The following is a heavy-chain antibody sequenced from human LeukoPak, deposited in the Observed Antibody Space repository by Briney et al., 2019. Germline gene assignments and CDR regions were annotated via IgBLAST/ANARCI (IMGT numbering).Heavy chain of an antibody. CDR2: ISDSGGGT. Sequence: GGSLRLSCAASGFTFRSYAMSWVRQAPGKGLEWVSGISDSGGGTYYADSVKGRFTISRVNSKNTLYLQMNSLRAEDTAIYYCAKDRGGGPTNFDYWGQGTRVTVSA. V-gene: IGHV3-23*01. CDR3: AKDRGGGPTNFDY. J-gene: IGHJ4*02. D-gene: IGHD1/OR15-1a*01. CDR1: GFTFRSYA.